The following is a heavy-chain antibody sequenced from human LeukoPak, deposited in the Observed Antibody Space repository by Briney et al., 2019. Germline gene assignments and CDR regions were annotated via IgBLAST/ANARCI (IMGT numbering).Heavy chain of an antibody. Sequence: GASVKDSCKVSGDTVTGFSIHWVRQAPGHGLEWMGGFDPEDGARIFAQKFQGRVTMTEDTSTDTAYMDLSSLRSEDTAVYYCATGYTYDYSLYWGQGTLVTVSS. V-gene: IGHV1-24*01. J-gene: IGHJ4*02. D-gene: IGHD5-18*01. CDR3: ATGYTYDYSLY. CDR1: GDTVTGFS. CDR2: FDPEDGAR.